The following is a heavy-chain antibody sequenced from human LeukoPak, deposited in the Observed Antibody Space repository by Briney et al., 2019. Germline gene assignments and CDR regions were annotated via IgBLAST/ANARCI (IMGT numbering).Heavy chain of an antibody. V-gene: IGHV4-34*01. CDR3: AGAVRYTYGNPHWYFDL. J-gene: IGHJ2*01. D-gene: IGHD5-18*01. CDR2: ITHTGNT. Sequence: SETLSLTCAVYGGSFTDYYWSWIRQPPGKGLEWIGEITHTGNTNYNPSLKSRAAISVDTSKNQFSLKLSSVTAADTAIYYCAGAVRYTYGNPHWYFDLWGRGTLVTVSS. CDR1: GGSFTDYY.